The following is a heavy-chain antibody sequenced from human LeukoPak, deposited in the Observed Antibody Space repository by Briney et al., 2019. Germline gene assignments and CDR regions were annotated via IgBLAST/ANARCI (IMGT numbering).Heavy chain of an antibody. D-gene: IGHD2-15*01. V-gene: IGHV4-4*07. Sequence: SETLSLSCSVSGGSMSNSFWSWIRQPAGKGLEWIGRKHYDGDTNSNPALRSRLTMSLDTSKNQFSLKLTSMTAADAAVYYCAGAPSGCGGTCPFDAWGQGTLVTVSA. J-gene: IGHJ5*02. CDR1: GGSMSNSF. CDR2: KHYDGDT. CDR3: AGAPSGCGGTCPFDA.